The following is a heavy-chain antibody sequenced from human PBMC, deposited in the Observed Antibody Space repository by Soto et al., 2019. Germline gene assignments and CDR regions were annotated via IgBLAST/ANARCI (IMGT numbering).Heavy chain of an antibody. J-gene: IGHJ4*02. CDR1: GFNFSSYV. V-gene: IGHV3-33*01. D-gene: IGHD6-19*01. CDR3: ARDGQWLPRDGLRSSYYFDY. Sequence: QVQLVESGGGVVQPGRSLRLSCAASGFNFSSYVMHWVRQAPGKGLEWVAVIWYDGGNKYYADSVKGRFTISRDTSKNTLYLQMNRLRAEDTAVYYCARDGQWLPRDGLRSSYYFDYWGQGTLVTVSS. CDR2: IWYDGGNK.